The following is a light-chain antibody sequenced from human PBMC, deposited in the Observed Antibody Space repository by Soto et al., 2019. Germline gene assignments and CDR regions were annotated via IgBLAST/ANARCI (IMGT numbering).Light chain of an antibody. J-gene: IGLJ1*01. V-gene: IGLV2-8*01. CDR3: SSYAGSNNYV. CDR1: SSDVGGYNY. Sequence: QSVLTQPPSASASPGQSVAISCTGTSSDVGGYNYVSWYQQHPGKAPKLMIYEDTLRPSGVPDRFSGSKSGNTASLTVSGLQADDEADYYCSSYAGSNNYVFGTGTKATVL. CDR2: EDT.